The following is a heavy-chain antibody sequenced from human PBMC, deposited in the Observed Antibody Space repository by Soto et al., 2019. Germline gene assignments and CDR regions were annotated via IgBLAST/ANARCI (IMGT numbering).Heavy chain of an antibody. J-gene: IGHJ4*02. D-gene: IGHD5-12*01. CDR2: INHSGST. Sequence: QVQLQQWGAGLLKPSETLSLTCAVYGGSFSGYYWSWIRQPPGKGLEWIGEINHSGSTNYNPSLKSRVTISVDTSKNQFSLKLSSVTAADTAVYYCARGTWLRSAFDYWGQGTLVTVSS. CDR1: GGSFSGYY. V-gene: IGHV4-34*01. CDR3: ARGTWLRSAFDY.